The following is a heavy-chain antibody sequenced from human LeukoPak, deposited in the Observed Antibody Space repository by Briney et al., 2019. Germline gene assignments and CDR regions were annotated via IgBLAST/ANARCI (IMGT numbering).Heavy chain of an antibody. J-gene: IGHJ4*02. V-gene: IGHV3-30*02. Sequence: GGSLRLSCAASGFTFRSNGMHWVRQAPGKGLEWVAVIWYDGSNKYYADSVKGRFTISRDNSKDTLYLQMNSLRTEDTAFYFCAKDIGCSGGTCYFPNYFDYWGQGTLVTVSS. D-gene: IGHD2-15*01. CDR1: GFTFRSNG. CDR3: AKDIGCSGGTCYFPNYFDY. CDR2: IWYDGSNK.